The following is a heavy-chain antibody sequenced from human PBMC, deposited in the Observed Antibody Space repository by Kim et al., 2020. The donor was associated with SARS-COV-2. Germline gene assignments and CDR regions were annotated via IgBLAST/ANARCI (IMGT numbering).Heavy chain of an antibody. CDR1: GGSFSGYY. J-gene: IGHJ6*02. D-gene: IGHD6-19*01. CDR3: ARGCIAVAGTILSVYYYGMDD. Sequence: SETLSLTCAVYGGSFSGYYWSWIRQPPGKGLEWIGEINHSGSTNYNPSLKSRVTISVDTSKNQFSLKLSSVTAADTAVYYCARGCIAVAGTILSVYYYGMDDWGQGTPVTVSS. V-gene: IGHV4-34*01. CDR2: INHSGST.